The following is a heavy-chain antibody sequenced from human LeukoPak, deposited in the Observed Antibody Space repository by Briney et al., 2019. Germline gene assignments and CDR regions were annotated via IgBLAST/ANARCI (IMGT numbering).Heavy chain of an antibody. D-gene: IGHD1-26*01. V-gene: IGHV3-48*03. CDR3: ASEPPSSGSYYPYYFDY. CDR2: ISSSGSTK. J-gene: IGHJ4*02. CDR1: GFTFSSSE. Sequence: GGSLRLSCAASGFTFSSSEMSWVRQAPGKGLEWVSYISSSGSTKYYADSVKGRFTISRDNAKNSLYLQMNSLRAEDTAVYYCASEPPSSGSYYPYYFDYWGQGTLVTVSS.